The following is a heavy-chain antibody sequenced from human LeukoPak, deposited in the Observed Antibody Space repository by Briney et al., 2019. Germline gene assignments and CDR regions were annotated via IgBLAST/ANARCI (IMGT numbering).Heavy chain of an antibody. J-gene: IGHJ3*02. CDR3: ARHNSGSYFLTTDAFDI. D-gene: IGHD1-26*01. Sequence: SVKVSCKASGGTFSSYAISWVRQAPGQGLEWMGRIIPILGIANYAQKFQGKVTITADKSTSTAYTELSGLRSEDTAVYYCARHNSGSYFLTTDAFDIWGQGTMVTVSS. CDR2: IIPILGIA. CDR1: GGTFSSYA. V-gene: IGHV1-69*04.